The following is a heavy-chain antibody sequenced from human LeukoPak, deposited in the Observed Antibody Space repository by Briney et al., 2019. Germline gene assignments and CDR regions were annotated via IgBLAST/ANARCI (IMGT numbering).Heavy chain of an antibody. J-gene: IGHJ4*02. CDR2: IYYSGST. Sequence: SETLSLTCTISGGSVSDYYWSWIRQSPGKGLEWIGYIYYSGSTNYNPSLKSRVTISVDTSKNQFSLKLSSVTAADTAVYYCARARRYCSSTSCYLSYFDYWGQGTLVTVSS. CDR3: ARARRYCSSTSCYLSYFDY. D-gene: IGHD2-2*01. CDR1: GGSVSDYY. V-gene: IGHV4-59*02.